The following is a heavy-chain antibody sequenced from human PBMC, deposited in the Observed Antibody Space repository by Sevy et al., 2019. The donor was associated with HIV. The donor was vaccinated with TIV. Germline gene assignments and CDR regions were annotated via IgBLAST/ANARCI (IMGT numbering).Heavy chain of an antibody. CDR2: IYHSGST. J-gene: IGHJ4*02. D-gene: IGHD3-16*02. CDR3: ASGMITFGGVIEYFDY. CDR1: GGSISSGGYS. V-gene: IGHV4-30-2*01. Sequence: SETLSLTCAVSGGSISSGGYSWSWIRQPPGKGLEWIGYIYHSGSTYYNPSLRSRVTISVDRSKNQFSLKLSSVTAADTAVYYCASGMITFGGVIEYFDYWGQGTLVTVSS.